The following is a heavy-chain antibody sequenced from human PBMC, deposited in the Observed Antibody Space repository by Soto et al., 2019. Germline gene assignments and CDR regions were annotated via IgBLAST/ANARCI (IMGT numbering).Heavy chain of an antibody. D-gene: IGHD3-22*01. CDR3: ARVHDYYDSSGYYLGPFDY. CDR2: INHSGST. J-gene: IGHJ4*02. Sequence: SETLSLTCAVYGGSFSCYYWSWIRQPPGKGLEWIGEINHSGSTNYNPSLKSRVTISVDTSKNQFSLKLSSVTAADTAVYYCARVHDYYDSSGYYLGPFDYWGQGTLVTVSS. CDR1: GGSFSCYY. V-gene: IGHV4-34*01.